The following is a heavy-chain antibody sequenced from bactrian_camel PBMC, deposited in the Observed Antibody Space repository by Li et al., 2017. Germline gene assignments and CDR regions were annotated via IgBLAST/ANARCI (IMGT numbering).Heavy chain of an antibody. CDR1: GYRYSDGYC. D-gene: IGHD7*01. CDR3: AADNVNLQLARHYSY. Sequence: HVQLVESGGGSVQAGGSLILACEISGYRYSDGYCMGWFRQAPGGPREGVATVDKRGELTYADFVKGRFTISQDNAKNDAKSTVYLQMNDLKSEDTAMYYCAADNVNLQLARHYSYWGQGTQVTVS. V-gene: IGHV3S53*01. J-gene: IGHJ4*01. CDR2: VDKRGEL.